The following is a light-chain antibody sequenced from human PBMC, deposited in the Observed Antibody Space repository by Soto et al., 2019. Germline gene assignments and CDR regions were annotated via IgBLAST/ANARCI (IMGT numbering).Light chain of an antibody. J-gene: IGLJ1*01. Sequence: QCALTQPASVSGSPGLSIAISCTGTSSDVGGYNSVSWYQQHPGKAPKLMIYDVSNRPSGVSNRFSGSKSGNTASLTISGLQAEDEGDYYCSSYTTGGSYVLGTGTKVTVL. CDR1: SSDVGGYNS. V-gene: IGLV2-14*01. CDR3: SSYTTGGSYV. CDR2: DVS.